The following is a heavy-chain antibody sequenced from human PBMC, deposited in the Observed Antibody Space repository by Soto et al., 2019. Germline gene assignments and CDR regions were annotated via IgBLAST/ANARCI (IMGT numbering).Heavy chain of an antibody. D-gene: IGHD4-17*01. CDR1: GFTFSSYA. J-gene: IGHJ6*02. CDR3: ARDWATVTGFGFYYGMDV. V-gene: IGHV3-30-3*01. CDR2: ISYDGSNK. Sequence: GGSLRLSCAASGFTFSSYAMHWVRQAPGKGLEWVAVISYDGSNKYYADSVKGRFTISRDNSKNTLYLQMSSLRAEDTAVYYCARDWATVTGFGFYYGMDVWGQGTTVTVSS.